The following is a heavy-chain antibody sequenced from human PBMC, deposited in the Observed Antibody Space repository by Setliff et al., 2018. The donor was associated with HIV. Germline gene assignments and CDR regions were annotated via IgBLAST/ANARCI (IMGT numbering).Heavy chain of an antibody. CDR2: ISHSGST. J-gene: IGHJ4*01. Sequence: SETLSLTCGVSGIPIDRVYSWAWIRQPPGKGLEWIGTISHSGSTHYNSPLQGRLSISSDTSKNQFSLTLTSVTAADTAMYYCARDQSDYNVLTGFGDFDYWGHGTLVTVSS. V-gene: IGHV4-38-2*02. CDR3: ARDQSDYNVLTGFGDFDY. CDR1: GIPIDRVYS. D-gene: IGHD3-9*01.